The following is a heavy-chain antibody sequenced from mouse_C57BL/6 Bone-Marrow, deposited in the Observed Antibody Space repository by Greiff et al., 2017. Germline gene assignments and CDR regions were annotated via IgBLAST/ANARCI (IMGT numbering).Heavy chain of an antibody. V-gene: IGHV1-64*01. CDR3: ARKTTVVAHWYFDV. Sequence: QVQLQQPGAELVKPGASVKLSCKASGYTFTSYWMHWVKQRPGQGLEWIGMIHPNSGSTNYNEKFKSKATLTVDKSSSTAYMQLSSLKSEDSAVYYCARKTTVVAHWYFDVWGTGTTVTVSS. J-gene: IGHJ1*03. CDR2: IHPNSGST. D-gene: IGHD1-1*01. CDR1: GYTFTSYW.